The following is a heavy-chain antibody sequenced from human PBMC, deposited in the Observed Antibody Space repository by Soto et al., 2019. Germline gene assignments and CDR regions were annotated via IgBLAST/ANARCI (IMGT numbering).Heavy chain of an antibody. V-gene: IGHV1-69*06. CDR3: ARDMVRGRGLNYYYRMDV. D-gene: IGHD3-10*01. CDR2: IIPIFGTA. J-gene: IGHJ6*02. CDR1: GGTFSSYA. Sequence: GASVKVSCKASGGTFSSYAISWVRQAPGQGXEWMGGIIPIFGTANYAQKFQGRVTITADKSTSTAYMELSSLRSEDTAVYYCARDMVRGRGLNYYYRMDVWGQGTTVTVSS.